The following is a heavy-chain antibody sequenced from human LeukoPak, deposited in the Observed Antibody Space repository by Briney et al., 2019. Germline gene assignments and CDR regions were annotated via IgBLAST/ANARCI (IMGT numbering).Heavy chain of an antibody. CDR2: IYYSGST. CDR1: GGSISSYY. Sequence: ETLSLTCTASGGSISSYYWSWIRQPPGKGLEWIGYIYYSGSTNYNPSLKSRVTISVDTSRNQFSLKLSSVTAADTAVYYCARDLRDSSGYYYEGYFDYWGQGTLVTVSS. V-gene: IGHV4-59*01. J-gene: IGHJ4*02. D-gene: IGHD3-22*01. CDR3: ARDLRDSSGYYYEGYFDY.